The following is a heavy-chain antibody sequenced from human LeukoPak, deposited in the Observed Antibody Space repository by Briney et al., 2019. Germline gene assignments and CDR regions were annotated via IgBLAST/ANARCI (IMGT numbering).Heavy chain of an antibody. Sequence: GASVKVSCKASGYTFTSYAMHWVRQAPGQRLEWMGWINAGNGNTKYSQKFQGRVTITGDTSASTAYMELSSLRSEDTAVYYCAKERKLLPFDCWGQGTLVTVSS. CDR1: GYTFTSYA. J-gene: IGHJ4*02. D-gene: IGHD4-23*01. CDR2: INAGNGNT. V-gene: IGHV1-3*01. CDR3: AKERKLLPFDC.